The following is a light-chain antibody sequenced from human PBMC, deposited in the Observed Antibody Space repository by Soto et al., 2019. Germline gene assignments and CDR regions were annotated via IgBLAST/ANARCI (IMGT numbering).Light chain of an antibody. V-gene: IGLV2-14*01. J-gene: IGLJ1*01. CDR3: SSYTGSSTLYV. CDR1: SSDVGGYNY. CDR2: DVS. Sequence: QSVLTQPASVSGSPGQSITISCTGTSSDVGGYNYVSWYQQHPGKAPKLMIYDVSNRPSGVSNRFSGSKSGNTASLTISGLQAEDEADYYCSSYTGSSTLYVLGTGTKVTVL.